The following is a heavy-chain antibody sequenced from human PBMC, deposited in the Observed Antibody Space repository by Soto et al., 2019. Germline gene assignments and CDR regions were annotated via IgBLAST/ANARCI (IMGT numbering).Heavy chain of an antibody. D-gene: IGHD6-13*01. CDR2: IYYSGST. J-gene: IGHJ5*02. V-gene: IGHV4-31*03. CDR1: GGSISSGGYY. CDR3: ARDRPHSSSWYGWFDP. Sequence: SETLSLTCTVSGGSISSGGYYWSWIRQHPGKGLEWIGYIYYSGSTYYNPSLKSRVTISVDTSKNQFSLKLSSVTAADTAVYYCARDRPHSSSWYGWFDPWGQGTLVTVS.